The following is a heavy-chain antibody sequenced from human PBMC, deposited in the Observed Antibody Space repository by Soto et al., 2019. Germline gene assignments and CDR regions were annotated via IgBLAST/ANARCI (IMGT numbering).Heavy chain of an antibody. J-gene: IGHJ6*02. V-gene: IGHV5-51*01. CDR3: AGGIGYYYYYGMDV. CDR1: GYSFNNYW. Sequence: PGESLKISCKVSGYSFNNYWIAWVRQRPGTGLEWMGIIYRSNSGTRYSPSFQGQVTISADESISTAYLQWSSLKASDTAMYYCAGGIGYYYYYGMDVWGQGTTVTVSS. CDR2: IYRSNSGT.